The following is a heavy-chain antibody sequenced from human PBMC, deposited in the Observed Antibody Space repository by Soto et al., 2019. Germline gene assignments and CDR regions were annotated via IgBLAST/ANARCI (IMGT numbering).Heavy chain of an antibody. D-gene: IGHD2-8*01. V-gene: IGHV4-39*01. CDR2: IYYSGST. J-gene: IGHJ5*02. CDR3: ARALNGPTIVLMVYALNWFDP. Sequence: QLQLQESGPGLVKPSETLSLTCTVSGGSISSSSYYWGWIRQPPGKGLEWIGSIYYSGSTYYNPSLKSRVTISVDTSKNQFSLKLSSVTAADTAVYYCARALNGPTIVLMVYALNWFDPWGQGTLVTVSS. CDR1: GGSISSSSYY.